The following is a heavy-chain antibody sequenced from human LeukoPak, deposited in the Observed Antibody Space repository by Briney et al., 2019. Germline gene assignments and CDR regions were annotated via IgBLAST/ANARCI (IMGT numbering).Heavy chain of an antibody. Sequence: SETLSLTCTVSGGSITGYYWNWIRQPPGKGLEWIGYIYYSGSTYYNPSLKSRVTISVDTSKNQFSLKLSSVTAADTAVYYCARVVEDSSSWYGGWFDYWGQGTLVTVSS. J-gene: IGHJ4*02. CDR1: GGSITGYY. CDR3: ARVVEDSSSWYGGWFDY. V-gene: IGHV4-59*06. CDR2: IYYSGST. D-gene: IGHD6-13*01.